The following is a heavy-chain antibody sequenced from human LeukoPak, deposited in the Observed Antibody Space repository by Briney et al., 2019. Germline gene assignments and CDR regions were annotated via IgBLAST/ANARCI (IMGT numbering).Heavy chain of an antibody. Sequence: GGSLRLSCAASGFTFSSYGMHWVRQAPGKGLEWVAFIRYDGSNKYYADSVKGRFTISRDNSKNTLYLQMDSLRSEDTAVFYCARDFFPIVDSSWYEIGYWGQGTLVTVSS. CDR3: ARDFFPIVDSSWYEIGY. CDR2: IRYDGSNK. D-gene: IGHD6-13*01. V-gene: IGHV3-30*02. CDR1: GFTFSSYG. J-gene: IGHJ4*02.